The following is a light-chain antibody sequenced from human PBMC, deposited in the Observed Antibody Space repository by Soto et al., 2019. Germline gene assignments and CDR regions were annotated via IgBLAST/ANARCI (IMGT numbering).Light chain of an antibody. J-gene: IGKJ1*01. CDR3: MQSQQSPPT. V-gene: IGKV2-28*01. Sequence: DIVMTQSPLSLPVTPGEPASISCSSSQSLLQSNGYNYLDWYLQKPGQSPQLRIYFGSYRASGVPDRFSGSGSGTDFTLKIRRVEAEDVGVYYCMQSQQSPPTFGQGTKVEI. CDR1: QSLLQSNGYNY. CDR2: FGS.